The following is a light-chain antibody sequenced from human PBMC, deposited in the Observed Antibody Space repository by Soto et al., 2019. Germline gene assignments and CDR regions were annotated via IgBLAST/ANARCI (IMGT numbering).Light chain of an antibody. CDR1: QSSTSTY. Sequence: EIVFTHSPATLSFSPVDRATLSCRASQSSTSTYLAWYQQKPGQAPRLLIYGASTRATGIPDRFSGSGSGTDFTLTISRLEPEDFAVYSCQQYAGSPITFGQGTRLEI. CDR3: QQYAGSPIT. CDR2: GAS. V-gene: IGKV3-20*01. J-gene: IGKJ5*01.